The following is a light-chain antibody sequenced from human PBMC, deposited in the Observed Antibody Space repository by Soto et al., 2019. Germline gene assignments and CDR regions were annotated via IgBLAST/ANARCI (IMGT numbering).Light chain of an antibody. Sequence: QPALTQPASVSGSPGQSITISCTATASDVGDYNYVSWFQRYPGKAPKLMIYDVSNRPSGVSNRFSGSKSGNTASLTISGLQAEDEADYYCSSYTSTRTHVIFGGGTKLTVL. J-gene: IGLJ2*01. CDR2: DVS. V-gene: IGLV2-14*01. CDR1: ASDVGDYNY. CDR3: SSYTSTRTHVI.